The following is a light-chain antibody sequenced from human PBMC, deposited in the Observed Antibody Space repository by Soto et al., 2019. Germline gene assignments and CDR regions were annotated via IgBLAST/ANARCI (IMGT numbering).Light chain of an antibody. CDR1: NIGRKN. Sequence: SSELTQPLSVSVALGQTARITCGGNNIGRKNAHWYQQKPGQVPVLVIYRDSNRPSGIPERFSGSNSGNTATLTINRAQAGDEADYYCQVWDGNIVVFGGGTKLTVL. CDR3: QVWDGNIVV. CDR2: RDS. V-gene: IGLV3-9*01. J-gene: IGLJ2*01.